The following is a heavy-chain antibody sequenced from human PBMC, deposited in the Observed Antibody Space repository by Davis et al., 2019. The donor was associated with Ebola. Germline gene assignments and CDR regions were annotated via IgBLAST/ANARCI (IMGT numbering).Heavy chain of an antibody. CDR1: GDSVSSNSAA. CDR2: TCFRSKWFN. CDR3: ARGTTLYPFDY. Sequence: SQTLSLTCAISGDSVSSNSAAWNGSRQSPSRGLEWLGRTCFRSKWFNDYAVSVKSRITINPDTSKNPFSLPLNSVTPEDTAVYYCARGTTLYPFDYWGHGTLVTVSS. V-gene: IGHV6-1*01. D-gene: IGHD2/OR15-2a*01. J-gene: IGHJ4*01.